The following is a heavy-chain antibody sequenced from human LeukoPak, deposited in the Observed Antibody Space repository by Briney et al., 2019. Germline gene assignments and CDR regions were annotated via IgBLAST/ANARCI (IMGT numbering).Heavy chain of an antibody. D-gene: IGHD3-10*01. V-gene: IGHV3-7*03. CDR2: IKHDGSQK. CDR1: GFTSSRYW. CDR3: ARDGMGGIKAFDI. J-gene: IGHJ3*02. Sequence: GRSLRLSCAASGFTSSRYWMGWVRQAPGRGLEWVANIKHDGSQKYYVDSVKGRITISRDNAKNSLYLQMNSLTAEDTAVYFCARDGMGGIKAFDIWGQGTMVTVSS.